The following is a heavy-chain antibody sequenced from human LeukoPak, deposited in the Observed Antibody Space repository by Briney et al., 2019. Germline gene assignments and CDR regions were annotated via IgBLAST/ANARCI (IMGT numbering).Heavy chain of an antibody. Sequence: ETLTLSCSASGFTFSSYAMHWVRQPPGKGLEYVSAISSNGGSTYYADSVTSSFSISRDNSMTTLDLQMCSLAAEDTAVYSGVKDLIAVAVTSDYWGQGTLVTVSS. V-gene: IGHV3-64D*06. J-gene: IGHJ4*02. CDR2: ISSNGGST. CDR1: GFTFSSYA. D-gene: IGHD6-19*01. CDR3: VKDLIAVAVTSDY.